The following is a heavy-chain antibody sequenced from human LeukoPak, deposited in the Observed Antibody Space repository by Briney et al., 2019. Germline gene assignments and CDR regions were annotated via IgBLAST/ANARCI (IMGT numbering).Heavy chain of an antibody. D-gene: IGHD1-1*01. CDR3: AKKQQAGTGWNYMDV. Sequence: GGSLRLSCVASGFTFSSYWMHWVRQAPGKGLVWVSRINSDGSTTTYADSVKGRFTISRDNSRNTVYLHMNSLRAEDTAVYHCAKKQQAGTGWNYMDVWGTGTTVTVSS. CDR2: INSDGSTT. J-gene: IGHJ6*03. V-gene: IGHV3-74*01. CDR1: GFTFSSYW.